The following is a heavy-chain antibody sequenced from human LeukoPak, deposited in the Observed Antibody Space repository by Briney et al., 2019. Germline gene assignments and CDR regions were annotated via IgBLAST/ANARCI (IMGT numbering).Heavy chain of an antibody. CDR1: GGSISSSSYY. D-gene: IGHD1-7*01. CDR3: ARPPIIGTAPQSYRGGEREYFQH. V-gene: IGHV4-39*01. CDR2: IYYSGST. J-gene: IGHJ1*01. Sequence: PSETLSLTCTVSGGSISSSSYYWGWIRQPPGKGLEWIGSIYYSGSTYYNPSLKSRVTISVDTSKNQFSLKLSSVTAADTAVYYCARPPIIGTAPQSYRGGEREYFQHWGQGTLVTVSS.